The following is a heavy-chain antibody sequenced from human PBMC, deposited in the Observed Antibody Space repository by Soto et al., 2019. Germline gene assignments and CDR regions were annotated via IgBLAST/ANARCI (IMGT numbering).Heavy chain of an antibody. J-gene: IGHJ4*02. CDR1: GFTFTRYI. V-gene: IGHV3-21*06. CDR2: ISSTTNYI. CDR3: ARESQDLTSNFDY. Sequence: PGGSLRLSCAASGFTFTRYIMNWVRQAPGKGLEWVSSISSTTNYIYYGDSMKGRFTISRDNAKNSLYLEMNSLRAEDTAVYYCARESQDLTSNFDYWGQGPLVTFSS.